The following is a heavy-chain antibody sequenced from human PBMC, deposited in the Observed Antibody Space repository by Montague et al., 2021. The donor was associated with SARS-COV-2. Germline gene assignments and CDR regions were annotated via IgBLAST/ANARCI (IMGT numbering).Heavy chain of an antibody. CDR1: RGSFSGNY. CDR3: ARGNCSSTTCYRSVDY. D-gene: IGHD2-2*02. Sequence: SETLSLTCTVYRGSFSGNYWSWSRHPPPKGLQWLGEVNHNGGGNXNPPPKNRRTITVDTSNNHFSLKLRSVTAAATAIYYCARGNCSSTTCYRSVDYWGQGTLVTVSS. CDR2: VNHNGGG. J-gene: IGHJ4*02. V-gene: IGHV4-34*04.